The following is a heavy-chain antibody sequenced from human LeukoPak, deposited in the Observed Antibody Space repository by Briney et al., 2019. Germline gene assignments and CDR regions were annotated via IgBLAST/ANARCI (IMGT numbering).Heavy chain of an antibody. CDR2: ISSSSSTI. D-gene: IGHD6-13*01. CDR1: GFTFSSYS. V-gene: IGHV3-48*02. Sequence: GGSLRLSCAASGFTFSSYSMNWVRQAPGKGLEWVSYISSSSSTIYYADSVKGRFTISRDNAKNSLYLQVNSQRDEDTAVYYCARKQQLPRGGFDPWGQGTLVTVSS. J-gene: IGHJ5*02. CDR3: ARKQQLPRGGFDP.